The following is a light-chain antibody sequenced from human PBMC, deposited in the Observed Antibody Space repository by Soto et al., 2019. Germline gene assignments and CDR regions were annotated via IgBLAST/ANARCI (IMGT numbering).Light chain of an antibody. CDR1: QRVSSH. J-gene: IGKJ1*01. CDR3: HQYNNWPWT. V-gene: IGKV3-15*01. CDR2: AAS. Sequence: IVLTPSPGTLSLSPVERATLSCRASQRVSSHLAWYQQKPGQPPRLLIYAASTRATGIAGRFSGSGSETEFTLIIRSLQSEDSALYYCHQYNNWPWTFGQGTKVDI.